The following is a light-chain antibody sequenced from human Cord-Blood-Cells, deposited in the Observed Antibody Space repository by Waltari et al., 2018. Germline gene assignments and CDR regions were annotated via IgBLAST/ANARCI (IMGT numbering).Light chain of an antibody. CDR3: SSYTSSSTLV. CDR1: SSDVGGYNY. CDR2: DVS. V-gene: IGLV2-14*03. Sequence: QTALTQPASVSGSPGQSSTISCTGTSSDVGGYNYVSWYQQHPGKAPKLIIYDVSNRPSGVSNRFSGSKSGNTAALTISGLQADDEADYYCSSYTSSSTLVFGGGTKLTVL. J-gene: IGLJ3*02.